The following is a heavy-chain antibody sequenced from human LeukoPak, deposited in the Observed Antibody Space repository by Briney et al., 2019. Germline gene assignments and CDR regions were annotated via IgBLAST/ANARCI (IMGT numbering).Heavy chain of an antibody. CDR3: VRDAPTGYYTDH. CDR2: ISNGGSST. CDR1: GFTFSVYW. D-gene: IGHD3/OR15-3a*01. V-gene: IGHV3-74*01. Sequence: SGGSLRLSCAASGFTFSVYWMHWVRQAPGKGLVWVSRISNGGSSTTYADSVKGRFTISRDDAKNTVYLQMNSLRAEDTAVYYCVRDAPTGYYTDHWGQGTLVTVSS. J-gene: IGHJ4*02.